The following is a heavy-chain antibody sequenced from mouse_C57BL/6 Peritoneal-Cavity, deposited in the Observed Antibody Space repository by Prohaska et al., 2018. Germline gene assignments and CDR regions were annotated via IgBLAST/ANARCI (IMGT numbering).Heavy chain of an antibody. CDR2: IYPVTGET. D-gene: IGHD1-1*01. CDR3: AGGSSSYYYAMDY. J-gene: IGHJ4*01. Sequence: QIQLQQSGAVLASPGASLTLSCKASGYTFTDHILNWVKKRPGQGLEWIGRIYPVTGETNYNQKFMGKATFSVDRSSSTVYMVLNSLTSEDPAVYYCAGGSSSYYYAMDYWGQGTSVTVSS. V-gene: IGHV1-11*01. CDR1: GYTFTDHI.